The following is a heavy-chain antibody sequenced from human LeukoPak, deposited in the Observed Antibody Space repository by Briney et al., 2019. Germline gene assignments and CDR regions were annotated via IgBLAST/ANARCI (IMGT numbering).Heavy chain of an antibody. V-gene: IGHV3-30*02. Sequence: GGSLRLSCAASGFTFSSYGMHWVRQAPGKGLEWVAFIRYDGSNKYYADSVKGRFTISRDNSKNTLYLQMNSLRAEDTAVYYCAKDPLPYYYYYYYMDVWGKGTTVTVSS. CDR2: IRYDGSNK. CDR1: GFTFSSYG. CDR3: AKDPLPYYYYYYYMDV. J-gene: IGHJ6*03.